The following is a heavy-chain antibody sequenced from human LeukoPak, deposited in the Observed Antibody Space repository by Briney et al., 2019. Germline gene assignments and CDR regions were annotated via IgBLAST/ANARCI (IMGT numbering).Heavy chain of an antibody. V-gene: IGHV3-7*01. CDR1: GFTFSRFW. Sequence: GGSLRLSCAASGFTFSRFWMTWVRQAPGKGLEWVANIKQDGSEKYYVDSVKGRFTISRDNAKNSLYLQMNSLRAEDTAVYYCAGSGWQVYLDYWGQGTLVTVSS. D-gene: IGHD6-19*01. CDR2: IKQDGSEK. CDR3: AGSGWQVYLDY. J-gene: IGHJ4*02.